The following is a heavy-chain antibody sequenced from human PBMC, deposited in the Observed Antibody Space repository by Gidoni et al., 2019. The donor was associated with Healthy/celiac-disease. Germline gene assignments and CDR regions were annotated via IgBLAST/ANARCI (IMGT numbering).Heavy chain of an antibody. Sequence: QVQLVQSGAEVKKPGASVKVSCKASGYTCTGYYMHWVRQAPGQGLEWMGWINPNSGGTNYAQKFQGRVTMTRDTSISTAYMELSRLRSDDTAVYYCAKNPEPYYDSSGYSAFDIWGQGTMVTVSS. J-gene: IGHJ3*02. V-gene: IGHV1-2*02. CDR3: AKNPEPYYDSSGYSAFDI. D-gene: IGHD3-22*01. CDR1: GYTCTGYY. CDR2: INPNSGGT.